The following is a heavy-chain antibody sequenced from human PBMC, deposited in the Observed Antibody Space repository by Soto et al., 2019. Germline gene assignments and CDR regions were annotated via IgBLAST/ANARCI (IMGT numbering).Heavy chain of an antibody. CDR3: ARVRSQLGPFDY. V-gene: IGHV4-34*01. CDR2: INYSGST. J-gene: IGHJ4*02. CDR1: GGSFSGYY. Sequence: SETLSLTCAVYGGSFSGYYWTWIRQPPGTGLEWIGGINYSGSTNYNPSLKSRVTISVDTSKNQFSLKLSSVTAADTAVYYCARVRSQLGPFDYWGQGTLVTVSS. D-gene: IGHD6-13*01.